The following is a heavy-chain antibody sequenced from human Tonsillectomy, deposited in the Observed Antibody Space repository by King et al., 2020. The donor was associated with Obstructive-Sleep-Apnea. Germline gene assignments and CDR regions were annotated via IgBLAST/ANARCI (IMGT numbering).Heavy chain of an antibody. D-gene: IGHD6-13*01. CDR2: INPSGST. V-gene: IGHV4-34*01. J-gene: IGHJ5*02. CDR1: GGAFSDYY. Sequence: VQLQQWGAGLLKPSETLSLNCAVYGGAFSDYYWSWIRQPPGKGLEWIGEINPSGSTNYNPSLKSRLAISMDTSKNQFSLRLSSMTAADTAVYYCARGADGITAVGMGDNWFDPWGQGTLVTVSS. CDR3: ARGADGITAVGMGDNWFDP.